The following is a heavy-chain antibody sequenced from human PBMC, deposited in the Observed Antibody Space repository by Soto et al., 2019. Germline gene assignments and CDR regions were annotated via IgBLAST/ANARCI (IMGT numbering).Heavy chain of an antibody. V-gene: IGHV3-15*01. D-gene: IGHD6-6*01. J-gene: IGHJ4*02. CDR3: TTGSTSTKNY. CDR2: IKSKTDGGTT. Sequence: EVQLVESGGGLVIPGGSLRLSCAASGFTFSNAWLSWVRQAPGKGLEWVGRIKSKTDGGTTDYTAPVKGRFTISRDDSKNTLYLQMNSLKIEDTAVYYCTTGSTSTKNYWGQGTLVTVFS. CDR1: GFTFSNAW.